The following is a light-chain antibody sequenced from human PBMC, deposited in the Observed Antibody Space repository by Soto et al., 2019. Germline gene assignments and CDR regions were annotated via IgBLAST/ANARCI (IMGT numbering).Light chain of an antibody. J-gene: IGKJ4*01. V-gene: IGKV3-15*01. CDR1: HSVNIN. Sequence: EIVMTQSPATLSVSPGERATLSCMASHSVNINFSWYQQKPGQAPRLLIYGTSTRATGVPARFSGSGSGTEFTLTISNLQSEDFAVYYCQQYNDWPPLTFGGGTKVDI. CDR2: GTS. CDR3: QQYNDWPPLT.